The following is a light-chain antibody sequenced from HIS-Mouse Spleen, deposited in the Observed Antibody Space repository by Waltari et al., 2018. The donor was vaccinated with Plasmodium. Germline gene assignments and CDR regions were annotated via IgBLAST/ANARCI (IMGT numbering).Light chain of an antibody. Sequence: EIVMTQSPATLSVSPGERATLSCRARQSVSSNLAWYQQKPGQAPRLRIYGASTRANGIPDRFSGSGSGTEFTLTISSLQSEDFAVYYCQQYNNWSFTFGPGTKVDIK. V-gene: IGKV3-15*01. CDR2: GAS. CDR3: QQYNNWSFT. CDR1: QSVSSN. J-gene: IGKJ3*01.